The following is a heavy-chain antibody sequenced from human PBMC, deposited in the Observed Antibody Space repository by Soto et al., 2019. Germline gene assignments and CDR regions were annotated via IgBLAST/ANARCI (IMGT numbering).Heavy chain of an antibody. CDR2: IYHSGST. CDR1: GYSISSGYY. D-gene: IGHD5-18*01. CDR3: ARDRSEWIQPWPSIDY. V-gene: IGHV4-38-2*02. Sequence: PWGNLSLTCAVSGYSISSGYYWGWIRQPPGKGLEWIGSIYHSGSTYYNPSLKSRVTISVDTSKNQFSLKLSSVTAADTAVYYCARDRSEWIQPWPSIDYRGQGPLVSVS. J-gene: IGHJ4*02.